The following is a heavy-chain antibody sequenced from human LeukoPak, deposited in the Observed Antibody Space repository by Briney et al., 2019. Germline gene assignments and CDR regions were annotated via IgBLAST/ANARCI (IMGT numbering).Heavy chain of an antibody. CDR2: MNEDGSEK. Sequence: GGSLRLSCAASGFGFSNYWMSWVRQAPGKGLEWVANMNEDGSEKNYVDSVKGRFTISRDNAQDSLYLQMNSLRAEDTALYYCAKGTSGSSWYFLDWYFDLWGRGTLVTVSS. D-gene: IGHD6-13*01. CDR1: GFGFSNYW. J-gene: IGHJ2*01. CDR3: AKGTSGSSWYFLDWYFDL. V-gene: IGHV3-7*03.